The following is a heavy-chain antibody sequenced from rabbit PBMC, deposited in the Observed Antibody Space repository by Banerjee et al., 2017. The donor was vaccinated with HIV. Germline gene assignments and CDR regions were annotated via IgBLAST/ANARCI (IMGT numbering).Heavy chain of an antibody. CDR1: GFSLSSYA. V-gene: IGHV1S45*01. Sequence: QEQLVESGGDLVKPGASLTVTCTASGFSLSSYAMSWVRQAPGKGLEWIGCINTGSDSAYYASWAKGRFTISKTSSTTVTLQMTSLTAADTATYFCARDYDYNGWNLWGPGTLVTVS. J-gene: IGHJ4*01. CDR3: ARDYDYNGWNL. CDR2: INTGSDSA. D-gene: IGHD4-1*01.